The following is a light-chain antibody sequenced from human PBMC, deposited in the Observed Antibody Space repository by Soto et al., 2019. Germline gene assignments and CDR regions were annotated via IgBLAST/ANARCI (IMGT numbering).Light chain of an antibody. CDR2: KAS. CDR1: QSINNL. J-gene: IGKJ1*01. CDR3: QHYNSYPEA. V-gene: IGKV1-5*03. Sequence: DIQMTQSPSTLSASVGDRVTITCRASQSINNLLAWYQQKPGKAPKLLIYKASTLKSGVPSRFSGSGSGTEFTLTISRLQPDDFATYDCQHYNSYPEAFGQGTKLDI.